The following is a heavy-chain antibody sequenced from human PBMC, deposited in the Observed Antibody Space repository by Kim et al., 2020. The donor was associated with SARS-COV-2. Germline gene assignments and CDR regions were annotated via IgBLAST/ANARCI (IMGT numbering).Heavy chain of an antibody. J-gene: IGHJ6*02. Sequence: SETLSLTCTVSGGSISSGGYYWSWIRQHPGKGLEWIGYIYYSGSTYYNPSLKSRVTISVDTSKNQFSLKLSSVTAADTAVYYCARLIGDFWSGYNKLYYGMDVWGQGTTVTVSS. D-gene: IGHD3-3*01. CDR1: GGSISSGGYY. CDR3: ARLIGDFWSGYNKLYYGMDV. CDR2: IYYSGST. V-gene: IGHV4-31*03.